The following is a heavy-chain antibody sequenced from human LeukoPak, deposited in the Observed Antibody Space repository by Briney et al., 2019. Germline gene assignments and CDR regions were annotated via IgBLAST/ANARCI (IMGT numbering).Heavy chain of an antibody. Sequence: GGSLRLSCAASGFTFDDYGMSWVRQAPGKGLEWVSGINWNGGSTGYADSVKGRFTISRDNAKDSLYLQMNSLRAEDTALYYCARGVRAFIAAAGTEGNYYYYMDVWGKGTTVTVSS. V-gene: IGHV3-20*04. CDR1: GFTFDDYG. D-gene: IGHD6-13*01. J-gene: IGHJ6*03. CDR3: ARGVRAFIAAAGTEGNYYYYMDV. CDR2: INWNGGST.